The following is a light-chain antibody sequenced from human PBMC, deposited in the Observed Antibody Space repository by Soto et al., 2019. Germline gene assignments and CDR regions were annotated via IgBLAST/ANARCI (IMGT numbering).Light chain of an antibody. V-gene: IGLV1-47*01. CDR1: TSNIGRNS. J-gene: IGLJ2*01. Sequence: QSVLTQPPSASGTPGQRVTISCSGRTSNIGRNSVFWYQHLPGRAPKLLTSDSDRFSVSRSGTSASLAIGGLRSEDEADYYCASWDDSLISFVFGGGTKLTVL. CDR3: ASWDDSLISFV.